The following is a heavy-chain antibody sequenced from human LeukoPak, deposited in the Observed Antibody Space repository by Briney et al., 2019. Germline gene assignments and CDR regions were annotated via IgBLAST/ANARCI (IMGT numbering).Heavy chain of an antibody. V-gene: IGHV4-59*12. CDR1: GDSITSYY. CDR2: VFHSGVT. J-gene: IGHJ5*02. CDR3: ATRADWFDP. Sequence: PSETLSLTCSVSGDSITSYYWSWIRQPPGRGLEWIGYVFHSGVTNYNPSPKSRVTLSLDTSKNQFSLKLKSVTAADTAVYFCATRADWFDPWGQGTLVTVSS.